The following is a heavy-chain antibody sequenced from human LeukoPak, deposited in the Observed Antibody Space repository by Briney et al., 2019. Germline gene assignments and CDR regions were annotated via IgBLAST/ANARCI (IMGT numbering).Heavy chain of an antibody. CDR3: ARDSPGIMIFGVVTPN. J-gene: IGHJ4*02. D-gene: IGHD3-3*01. Sequence: GSLRLSCVASGFTFSSFWMSWVRQAPGKGLEWVAKIIQDGSEKYYVDSVKGRFTISGDNAKNSLYLQMNSLRAEDTAVYYCARDSPGIMIFGVVTPNGGQGTLVTVSS. CDR1: GFTFSSFW. V-gene: IGHV3-7*05. CDR2: IIQDGSEK.